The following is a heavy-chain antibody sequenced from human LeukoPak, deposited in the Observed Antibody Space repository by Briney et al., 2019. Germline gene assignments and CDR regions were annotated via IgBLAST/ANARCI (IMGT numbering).Heavy chain of an antibody. J-gene: IGHJ6*03. CDR1: GYSFTSYW. V-gene: IGHV5-51*01. Sequence: GESLKISCKGSGYSFTSYWIGWVRQMPGKGLEWMGIIYPGDSGTRYSPSFQGQVTISADKSISTAYLQWSSLKASDTAMYYCARQGRYSGYDPYYYYYMDVWGKGTTVTVSS. CDR2: IYPGDSGT. CDR3: ARQGRYSGYDPYYYYYMDV. D-gene: IGHD5-12*01.